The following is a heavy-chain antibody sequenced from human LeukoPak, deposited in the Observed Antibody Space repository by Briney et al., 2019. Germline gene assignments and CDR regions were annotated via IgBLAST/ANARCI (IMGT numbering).Heavy chain of an antibody. J-gene: IGHJ5*02. V-gene: IGHV1-46*01. CDR3: ARVRPNYGEDWFDP. CDR1: GYTFTSYY. CDR2: INPSGGST. Sequence: ASVKVSCKASGYTFTSYYMHWVRQAPGQGLELMGIINPSGGSTSYAQKFQGRVTMTRDMSTSTVYMELNSLRSEDTAVYYCARVRPNYGEDWFDPWGQGTLVTVSS. D-gene: IGHD4-17*01.